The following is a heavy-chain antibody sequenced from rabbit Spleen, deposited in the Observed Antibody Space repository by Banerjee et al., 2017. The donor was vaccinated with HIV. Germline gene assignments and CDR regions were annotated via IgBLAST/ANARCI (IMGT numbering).Heavy chain of an antibody. V-gene: IGHV1S43*01. Sequence: QEQLVESGGGLVQPEGSLTLTCTASGFSFSTSYYMCWVRQAPGKGLELIACIYTSSLGPTQYASWAKGRFTISRSTSLNTVTLQMTSLTAADTATYFCARSDSTDYYGMDLWGPGTLVTVS. CDR2: IYTSSLGPT. J-gene: IGHJ6*01. CDR3: ARSDSTDYYGMDL. D-gene: IGHD7-1*01. CDR1: GFSFSTSYY.